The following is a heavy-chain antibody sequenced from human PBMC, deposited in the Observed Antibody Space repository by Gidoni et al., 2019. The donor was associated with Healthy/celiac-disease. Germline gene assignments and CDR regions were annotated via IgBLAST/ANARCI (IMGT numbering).Heavy chain of an antibody. D-gene: IGHD2-15*01. J-gene: IGHJ6*02. V-gene: IGHV1-3*01. CDR1: GSSFTSYA. CDR3: ARDRRIFYGMDV. CDR2: INAGNGNT. Sequence: HVQLVHSGAEVKKPEASVTVSCKPSGSSFTSYAMHWMRQAPGQRLEWMGWINAGNGNTKDSQKFQGRVTITRDTSASTAYMELSSLRSEDTAVYYCARDRRIFYGMDVWGQGTTVTVSS.